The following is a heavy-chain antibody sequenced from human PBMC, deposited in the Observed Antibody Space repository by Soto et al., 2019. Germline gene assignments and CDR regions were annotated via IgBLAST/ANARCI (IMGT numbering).Heavy chain of an antibody. CDR3: ARDGHSYSDSSGYYPYYYYYGMDV. V-gene: IGHV1-69*13. CDR1: GGTFSSYA. D-gene: IGHD3-22*01. J-gene: IGHJ6*02. Sequence: SVKVSCKASGGTFSSYAISWVRQAPGQGLEWMGGIIPIFGTANYAQRFKGRVTITADESTSTAYMELSSLRCEDTAVYYCARDGHSYSDSSGYYPYYYYYGMDVWGQGTTVTVSS. CDR2: IIPIFGTA.